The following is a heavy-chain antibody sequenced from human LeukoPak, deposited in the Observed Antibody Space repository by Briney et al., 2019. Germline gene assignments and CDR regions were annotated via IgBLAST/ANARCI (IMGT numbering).Heavy chain of an antibody. Sequence: GGSLRLSCAASGFTFSSYAMSWVRQAPGKGLEWVSAISGSGGSTYYADSVKGRFTISRDNSKNTLYLQMNSLRAEDTAVYYRAKIDEYSSSWYIDYWGQGTLVTVSS. D-gene: IGHD6-13*01. V-gene: IGHV3-23*01. J-gene: IGHJ4*02. CDR3: AKIDEYSSSWYIDY. CDR1: GFTFSSYA. CDR2: ISGSGGST.